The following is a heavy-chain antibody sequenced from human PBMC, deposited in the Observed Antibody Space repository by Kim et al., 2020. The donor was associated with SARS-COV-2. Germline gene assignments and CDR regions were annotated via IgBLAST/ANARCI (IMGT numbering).Heavy chain of an antibody. D-gene: IGHD2-2*01. CDR1: GGSISSSSYY. Sequence: SETLSLTCTVSGGSISSSSYYWGWIRQPPGKGLEWIGSIYYSGSTYYNPSLKSRVTISVDTSKNQFSLKLSSVTAADTAVYYCARHTVNLNCSSTSCRLAGNWFDPWGQGTLVTVSS. CDR3: ARHTVNLNCSSTSCRLAGNWFDP. CDR2: IYYSGST. V-gene: IGHV4-39*01. J-gene: IGHJ5*02.